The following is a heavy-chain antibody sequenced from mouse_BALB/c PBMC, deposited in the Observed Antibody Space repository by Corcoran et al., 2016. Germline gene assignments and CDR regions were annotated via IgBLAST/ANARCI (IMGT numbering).Heavy chain of an antibody. Sequence: DVQLQESGPGLVKPSQSLSLTCSVTGYSITSGYYWNWIRQFPGNKLEWMGYISYDGSNNYNPSLKNRISITRDTSKNQFLLKLNSVTTEDTATYYCARGGYGNYAMDYWGQGTSVTVSS. CDR1: GYSITSGYY. J-gene: IGHJ4*01. CDR3: ARGGYGNYAMDY. V-gene: IGHV3-6*02. CDR2: ISYDGSN. D-gene: IGHD2-10*02.